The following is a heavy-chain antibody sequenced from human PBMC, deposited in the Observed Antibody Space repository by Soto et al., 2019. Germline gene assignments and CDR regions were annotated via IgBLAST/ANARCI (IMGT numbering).Heavy chain of an antibody. CDR3: ARDASMVRGVIGYYYYYYMDV. D-gene: IGHD3-10*01. J-gene: IGHJ6*03. V-gene: IGHV3-33*01. CDR2: IWYDGSNK. Sequence: GGSLRLSCAASGFTFSSYGMHWVRQAPGKGLEWVAVIWYDGSNKYYADSVKGRFTISRDNSKNTLYLQMNSLRAEDTAVYYCARDASMVRGVIGYYYYYYMDVWGKGTTVTVSS. CDR1: GFTFSSYG.